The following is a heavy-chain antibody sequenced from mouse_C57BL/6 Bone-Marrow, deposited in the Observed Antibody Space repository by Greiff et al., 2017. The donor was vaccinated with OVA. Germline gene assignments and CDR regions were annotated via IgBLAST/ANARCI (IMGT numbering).Heavy chain of an antibody. CDR2: ISSGGDYI. J-gene: IGHJ3*01. Sequence: EVQLVESGEGLVKPGGSLKLSCAASGFTFSSYAMSWVRQTPEKRLEWVAYISSGGDYIYYADTVKGRFTISRDNARNTLYLQMSSLKSEDTAMYYGTRDGTWGAWFADWGQGTLVTVSA. CDR1: GFTFSSYA. V-gene: IGHV5-9-1*02. D-gene: IGHD3-3*01. CDR3: TRDGTWGAWFAD.